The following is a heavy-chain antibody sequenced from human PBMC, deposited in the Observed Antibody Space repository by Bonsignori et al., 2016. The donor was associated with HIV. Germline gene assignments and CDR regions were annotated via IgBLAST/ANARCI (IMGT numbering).Heavy chain of an antibody. D-gene: IGHD2-15*01. Sequence: WVRQAPGQGLEWMGWISAYNGNTDYVQKFQDRVIMTTDTPTATAYLELRSLRSDDTAIYYCARRSGQRAFDIWGQGALVTVSS. V-gene: IGHV1-18*01. CDR2: ISAYNGNT. CDR3: ARRSGQRAFDI. J-gene: IGHJ3*02.